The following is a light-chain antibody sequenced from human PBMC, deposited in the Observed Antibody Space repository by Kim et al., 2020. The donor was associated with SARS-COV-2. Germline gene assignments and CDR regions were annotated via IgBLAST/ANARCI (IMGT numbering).Light chain of an antibody. CDR2: EDT. CDR3: QSSDSSDTFWV. J-gene: IGLJ3*02. CDR1: ALPNQY. V-gene: IGLV3-25*03. Sequence: SYELTQPPSVSVSPGQTARITCSGDALPNQYAYWFQQKPGQAPVRVIYEDTERPSGIPERFSGSTSGTTVTLTISGVQAEDEADYYCQSSDSSDTFWVFGGGTQLTVL.